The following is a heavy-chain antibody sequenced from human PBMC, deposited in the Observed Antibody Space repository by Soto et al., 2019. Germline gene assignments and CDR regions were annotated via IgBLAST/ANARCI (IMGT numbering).Heavy chain of an antibody. CDR2: MYKNGST. CDR3: ARHLGYDSSGYYRNWFDP. CDR1: GGSISRYY. D-gene: IGHD3-22*01. J-gene: IGHJ5*02. Sequence: PSETLSLTCTVSGGSISRYYWSWIRQSPEKGLVWIGYMYKNGSTNYNPSLKSRVTISVDTSKNQFSLKLRSVTAADTAVYYCARHLGYDSSGYYRNWFDPWGQGTLVTVSS. V-gene: IGHV4-59*08.